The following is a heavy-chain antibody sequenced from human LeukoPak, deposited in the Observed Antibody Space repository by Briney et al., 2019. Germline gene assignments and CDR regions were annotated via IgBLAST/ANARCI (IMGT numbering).Heavy chain of an antibody. D-gene: IGHD3-16*01. J-gene: IGHJ5*02. CDR2: ISGSGGST. CDR1: GFTFSSYA. Sequence: GGSPRLPCAASGFTFSSYAMSWVRQAPGKGLEWALAISGSGGSTYYADSVKGRFTISRDNSKNTLYLQMNSLRAEDTAVYYCARRRHGGWFDPWGQGTLVTVSS. V-gene: IGHV3-23*01. CDR3: ARRRHGGWFDP.